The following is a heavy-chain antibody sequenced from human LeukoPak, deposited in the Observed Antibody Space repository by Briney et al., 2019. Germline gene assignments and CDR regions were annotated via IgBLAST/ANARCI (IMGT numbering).Heavy chain of an antibody. CDR2: IYHSGST. Sequence: SETLSLTCAVSGYSISSGYYWGWIRQPPGKGLEWIGSIYHSGSTYYNPSLKSRVTISVDTSKNQFSLKLSSVTAADTAVYYCAGYITMVRGVIPFDYWGQGTLVTVSS. J-gene: IGHJ4*02. V-gene: IGHV4-38-2*01. CDR3: AGYITMVRGVIPFDY. D-gene: IGHD3-10*01. CDR1: GYSISSGYY.